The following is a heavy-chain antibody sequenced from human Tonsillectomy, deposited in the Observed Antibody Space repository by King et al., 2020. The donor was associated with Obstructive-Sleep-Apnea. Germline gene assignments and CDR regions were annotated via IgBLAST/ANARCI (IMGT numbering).Heavy chain of an antibody. CDR1: GYSFSSGYY. V-gene: IGHV4-38-2*02. D-gene: IGHD6-13*01. CDR3: ARGGAAAGYYFDY. CDR2: IYQSGST. Sequence: VQLQESGPGLVKPSETLSLTCTVSGYSFSSGYYWGWIRQPPGKGLEWIGSIYQSGSTYYNPSLKSRVTISVDTSKNQFSLKLSSVTAADTAVYYCARGGAAAGYYFDYWGQGTLVTVSS. J-gene: IGHJ4*02.